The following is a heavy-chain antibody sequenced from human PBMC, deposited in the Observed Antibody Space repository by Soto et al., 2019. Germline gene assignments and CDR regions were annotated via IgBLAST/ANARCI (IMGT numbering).Heavy chain of an antibody. J-gene: IGHJ4*02. D-gene: IGHD3-10*01. CDR1: GDTFNFYT. Sequence: QVQLVQSGAEVKKPGSSVKVSCKASGDTFNFYTINWVRQAPGLGLEWMGRFNPILSMSNSALRFQGRVTLTADKSTSTAYMVLSSLRSDDTAVHYCATSFGSGYRAFDYWGQGVLVTVSS. CDR3: ATSFGSGYRAFDY. CDR2: FNPILSMS. V-gene: IGHV1-69*02.